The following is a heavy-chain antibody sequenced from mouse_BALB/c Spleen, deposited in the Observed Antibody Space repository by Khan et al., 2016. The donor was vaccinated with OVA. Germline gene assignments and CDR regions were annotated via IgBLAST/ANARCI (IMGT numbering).Heavy chain of an antibody. J-gene: IGHJ1*01. Sequence: EVQLQESGPGLVKPSQTVSLTCTVTGISITSGNYRWSWIRQFPGNKLEWIGNIYYSGTVTYNPSLTSRTTITRDTSKNQFFLEMNSLTAEDTATYHCARDYGSLYWYFDVWGAGTTGNVPP. CDR3: ARDYGSLYWYFDV. V-gene: IGHV3-5*02. CDR1: GISITSGNYR. D-gene: IGHD1-1*01. CDR2: IYYSGTV.